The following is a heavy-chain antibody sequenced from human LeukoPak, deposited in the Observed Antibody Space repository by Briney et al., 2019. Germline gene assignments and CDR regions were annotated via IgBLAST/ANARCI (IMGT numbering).Heavy chain of an antibody. CDR3: AREGHLPPIVVGNYFDY. J-gene: IGHJ4*02. D-gene: IGHD3-22*01. V-gene: IGHV1-18*04. CDR2: ISAYNGNT. Sequence: GASVKVSCKASGYTFTGYYMHWVRQAPGQGLEWMGWISAYNGNTNYAQKLQGRVTMTTDTSTSTAYMELRSLRSDDTAVYYCAREGHLPPIVVGNYFDYWGQGTLVTVSS. CDR1: GYTFTGYY.